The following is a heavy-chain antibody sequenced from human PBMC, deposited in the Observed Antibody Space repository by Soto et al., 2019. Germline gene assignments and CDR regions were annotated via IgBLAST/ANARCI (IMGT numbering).Heavy chain of an antibody. J-gene: IGHJ6*02. CDR2: ISYDGSNK. CDR1: GFTFRNYG. V-gene: IGHV3-30*18. Sequence: QVQLVESGGGVVQPGRSLRLSCAASGFTFRNYGMHWVRQAPGKGLEWVAVISYDGSNKYYAGSVKGRFTISRDNSKNSLYLQINSLIGEDTAVYYCAKQEYSSTWYGVDVWGQGTAVTVSS. D-gene: IGHD6-13*01. CDR3: AKQEYSSTWYGVDV.